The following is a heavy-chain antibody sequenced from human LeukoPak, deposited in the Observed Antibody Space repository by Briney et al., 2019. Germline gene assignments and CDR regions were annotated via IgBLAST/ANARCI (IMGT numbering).Heavy chain of an antibody. D-gene: IGHD1-1*01. J-gene: IGHJ5*02. CDR2: IYYSGST. CDR3: ARTTQTRTTGTQFDP. Sequence: SETLSLTCTVSGGSISSYYWSWTRQPPGKGLEWIGYIYYSGSTNYNPSLKSRVTISVDTSKNQFSLKLSSVTAADTAVYYCARTTQTRTTGTQFDPWGQGTLVTVSS. V-gene: IGHV4-59*01. CDR1: GGSISSYY.